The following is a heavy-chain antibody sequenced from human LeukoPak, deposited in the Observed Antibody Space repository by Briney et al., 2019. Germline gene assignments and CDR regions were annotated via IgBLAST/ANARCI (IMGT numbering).Heavy chain of an antibody. CDR2: IYYSGST. CDR3: ARDVDTAIDWYFDL. Sequence: SETPSLTCTVSGGSISSSSYYWGWIRQPPGKGLEWIGSIYYSGSTYYNPSLKSRVTISVDTSKNQFSLKLSSVTAADTAVYYCARDVDTAIDWYFDLWGRGTLVTVSS. CDR1: GGSISSSSYY. V-gene: IGHV4-39*07. J-gene: IGHJ2*01. D-gene: IGHD5-18*01.